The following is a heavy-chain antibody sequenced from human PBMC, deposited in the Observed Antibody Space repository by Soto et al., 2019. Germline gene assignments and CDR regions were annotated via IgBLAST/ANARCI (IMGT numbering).Heavy chain of an antibody. V-gene: IGHV4-30-2*01. Sequence: SETLSLTCAVSGDFISSGDSSCSWIRQPPGRGLEWLGPIHPGVTTFYNPYLKSRVAISEDRSKNQFSLNLSSVTAADTGVYYCDRGMTGLFCSRNKSPGNSFNPWSQGTLVT. D-gene: IGHD2-2*01. CDR1: GDFISSGDSS. CDR2: IHPGVTT. CDR3: DRGMTGLFCSRNKSPGNSFNP. J-gene: IGHJ5*02.